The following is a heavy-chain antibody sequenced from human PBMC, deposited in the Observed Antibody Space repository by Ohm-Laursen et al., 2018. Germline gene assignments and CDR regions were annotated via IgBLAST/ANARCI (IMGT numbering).Heavy chain of an antibody. CDR2: INPSGGST. Sequence: GASVKVSCKASGYTFTNFYIHWVRQAPGQGLEWMGIINPSGGSTTYAQSFQGRVNMTRDTSTSTVYMELSSLRSDDTAVYYRTRVSMWASGWYFNYWGQGTLVTVSS. CDR1: GYTFTNFY. CDR3: TRVSMWASGWYFNY. D-gene: IGHD6-19*01. V-gene: IGHV1-46*01. J-gene: IGHJ4*02.